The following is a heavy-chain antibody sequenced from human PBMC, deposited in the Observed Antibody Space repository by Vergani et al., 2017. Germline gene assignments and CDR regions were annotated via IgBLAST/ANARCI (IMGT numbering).Heavy chain of an antibody. Sequence: QLQLQESGPGLVKPSETLSLTCTVSGGSISSSSYYWGWPRQPPGTGLEWIGSVYYSGSTYYNPSLKSRVTISVDTSKDQFTLKLSSVTAADTAVYYCARSPFVGYYTNGVCDWFDPWGQGTLVTVSS. V-gene: IGHV4-39*07. J-gene: IGHJ5*02. D-gene: IGHD2-8*01. CDR1: GGSISSSSYY. CDR2: VYYSGST. CDR3: ARSPFVGYYTNGVCDWFDP.